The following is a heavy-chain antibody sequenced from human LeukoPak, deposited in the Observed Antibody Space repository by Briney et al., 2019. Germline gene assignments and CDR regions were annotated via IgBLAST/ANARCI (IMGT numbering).Heavy chain of an antibody. V-gene: IGHV4-31*03. CDR1: GGSISSGGYY. J-gene: IGHJ4*02. D-gene: IGHD1-26*01. Sequence: SQTLSLTCTVSGGSISSGGYYWSWIRQHPGKGLEWIGYIYYSGSTYYNPSLKSRVTISVDTSKNQFSLKLSSVTAADTAVYYCARSRLSGSYEIDYWGQGTLVTVSS. CDR2: IYYSGST. CDR3: ARSRLSGSYEIDY.